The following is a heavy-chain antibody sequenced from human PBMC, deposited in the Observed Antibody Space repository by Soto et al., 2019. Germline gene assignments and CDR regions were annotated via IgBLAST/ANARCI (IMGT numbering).Heavy chain of an antibody. CDR3: ATTTVVVVAATRAEYFQH. V-gene: IGHV1-18*01. CDR1: GYPFTSYG. CDR2: ISAYNGNT. Sequence: DSGKVCFKASGYPFTSYGISLVRQAPGQGLEWMGWISAYNGNTNYAQKLQGRVTMTTDTSTSTAYMELRSLRSDDTAVYYCATTTVVVVAATRAEYFQHWGQGTLVTVSS. D-gene: IGHD2-15*01. J-gene: IGHJ1*01.